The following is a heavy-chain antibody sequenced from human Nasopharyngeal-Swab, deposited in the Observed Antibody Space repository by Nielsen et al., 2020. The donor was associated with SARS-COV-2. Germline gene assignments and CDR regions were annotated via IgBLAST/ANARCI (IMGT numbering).Heavy chain of an antibody. CDR2: INHSGST. CDR3: ARYGAGGSRITMVRGYMDV. CDR1: GGSSSGYY. V-gene: IGHV4-34*01. J-gene: IGHJ6*03. Sequence: SETLSLTCAVYGGSSSGYYWSWIRQPPGKGPAWIGEINHSGSTNYNPSLKSRVTISVDTSKNQFSLKLSSVTAADTAVYYCARYGAGGSRITMVRGYMDVWGKGTTVTVSS. D-gene: IGHD3-10*01.